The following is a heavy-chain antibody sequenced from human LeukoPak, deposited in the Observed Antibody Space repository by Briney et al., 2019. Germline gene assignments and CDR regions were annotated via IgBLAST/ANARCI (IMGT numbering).Heavy chain of an antibody. V-gene: IGHV3-7*01. CDR3: ASYYYGSGTSLGY. CDR1: GFIFSDYW. Sequence: GGSLRLSCAVSGFIFSDYWVAWVRQAPGKGPEWVANINPAASEKYYVGSVKGRFTISRDNAKNSLYLQMNSLRAEDTAVYYCASYYYGSGTSLGYWGQGTLVTVSS. D-gene: IGHD3-10*01. J-gene: IGHJ4*02. CDR2: INPAASEK.